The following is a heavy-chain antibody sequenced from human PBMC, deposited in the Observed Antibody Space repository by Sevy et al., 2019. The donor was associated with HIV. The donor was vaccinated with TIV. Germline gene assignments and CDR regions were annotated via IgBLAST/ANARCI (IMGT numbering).Heavy chain of an antibody. Sequence: GGYLRLSCVASGFTFGNYDMHWVRQAKGKGLEWVSAIGLAGDTYYPGSVKGRFTISREKDKKSLYLQMNSLRAGDTAVYYCAIAWRDRWYFDLWGRGTLVTVSS. CDR2: IGLAGDT. J-gene: IGHJ2*01. V-gene: IGHV3-13*01. CDR1: GFTFGNYD. CDR3: AIAWRDRWYFDL.